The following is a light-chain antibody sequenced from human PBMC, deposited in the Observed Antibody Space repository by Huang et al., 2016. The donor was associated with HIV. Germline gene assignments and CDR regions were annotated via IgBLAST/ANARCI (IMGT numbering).Light chain of an antibody. J-gene: IGKJ1*01. V-gene: IGKV3-11*01. CDR2: DAS. Sequence: EIVLTQSPATLSLSPGERATLSCRASQSVSSYLAWYQQKPGQAPRLLIYDASTRATGIPARFSGSGSGTGCTLTISSLEPEDFAVYYCQQCRNWPPAFGQGTKVEIQ. CDR1: QSVSSY. CDR3: QQCRNWPPA.